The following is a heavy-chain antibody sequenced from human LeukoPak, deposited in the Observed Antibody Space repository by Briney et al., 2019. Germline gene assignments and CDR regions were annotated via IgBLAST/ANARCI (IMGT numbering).Heavy chain of an antibody. D-gene: IGHD3-16*02. J-gene: IGHJ2*01. CDR2: ISYDGSKK. Sequence: PGRSLRLSCAASGFTFSNYGMHWVRQAPGKGLEWVAVISYDGSKKYDADSVKGRFTISRDNSKNTLYLQMNSLRAEDTAVYYCAKPSDYDYVWGSYRYPDLWGRGTLVIVSS. CDR1: GFTFSNYG. CDR3: AKPSDYDYVWGSYRYPDL. V-gene: IGHV3-30*18.